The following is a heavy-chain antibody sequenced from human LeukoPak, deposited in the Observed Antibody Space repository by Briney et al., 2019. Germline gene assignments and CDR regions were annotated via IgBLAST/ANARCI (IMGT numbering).Heavy chain of an antibody. D-gene: IGHD6-13*01. CDR2: VSGSGATT. J-gene: IGHJ4*02. CDR1: GFTFSNFA. CDR3: AARVLSSPWLLEPIDY. Sequence: GGSLRLSCITSGFTFSNFAMTWVRQAPGKGLEWVSSVSGSGATTYYGESVKGRFTISRANSKNTLFLQMRRLRADDTAVYYCAARVLSSPWLLEPIDYWGQGTLVTVSS. V-gene: IGHV3-23*01.